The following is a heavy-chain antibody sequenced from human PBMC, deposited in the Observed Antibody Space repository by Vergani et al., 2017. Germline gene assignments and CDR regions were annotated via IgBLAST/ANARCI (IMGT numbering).Heavy chain of an antibody. D-gene: IGHD6-13*01. CDR3: ARRNSSSWYRVVGYYYCGMDV. Sequence: QVQLVQSGAEVKKPGSSVKVSCKASGGTFSSYAISWVRQAPGQGLEWMGGIIPIFGIANYAQKFQGRVTITADKSTSTAYMELSSLRSEDTAVYYCARRNSSSWYRVVGYYYCGMDVWGQGTTVTVSS. V-gene: IGHV1-69*17. CDR1: GGTFSSYA. CDR2: IIPIFGIA. J-gene: IGHJ6*02.